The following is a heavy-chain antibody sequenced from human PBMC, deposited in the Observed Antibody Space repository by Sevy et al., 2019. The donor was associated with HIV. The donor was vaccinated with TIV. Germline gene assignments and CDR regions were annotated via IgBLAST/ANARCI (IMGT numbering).Heavy chain of an antibody. CDR2: VYYSGST. V-gene: IGHV4-39*01. CDR1: GGSVSSNTYY. Sequence: SETLSLTCTVSGGSVSSNTYYWGWVRQPPGQGLEWIGNVYYSGSTYYNPSLQSRITISVDTSKNQFSLKLSSVTATDTAVYYCARLSTMFFFEYWGQGTLVTVSS. D-gene: IGHD3-10*02. CDR3: ARLSTMFFFEY. J-gene: IGHJ4*02.